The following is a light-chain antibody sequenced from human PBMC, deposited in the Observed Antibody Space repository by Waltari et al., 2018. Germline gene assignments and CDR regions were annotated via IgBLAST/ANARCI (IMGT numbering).Light chain of an antibody. J-gene: IGKJ1*01. Sequence: EIVLTQSPGTLSLSPGERATLSCRASQSVSSSYLAWYQQKPGQAPRLLIYGASSRATGIPDRFSGSGSGTDVTLTISRLEPEDFAGYYCQQYGSSLPWTFGQGTKVEIK. V-gene: IGKV3-20*01. CDR3: QQYGSSLPWT. CDR1: QSVSSSY. CDR2: GAS.